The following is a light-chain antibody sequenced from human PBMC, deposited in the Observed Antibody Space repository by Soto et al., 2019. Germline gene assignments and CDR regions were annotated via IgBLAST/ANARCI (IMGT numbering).Light chain of an antibody. CDR2: GAS. CDR3: QQYGDAPQT. J-gene: IGKJ1*01. V-gene: IGKV3-20*01. CDR1: QSVTSNY. Sequence: EIVLTQSPATLSLSPGERATLSCRASQSVTSNYLAWYQQKPGQAPRLLIYGASSRATAIPDRFSGSGSGTDFTLTISRREPEDLSVYRCQQYGDAPQTFGQGTKVEIK.